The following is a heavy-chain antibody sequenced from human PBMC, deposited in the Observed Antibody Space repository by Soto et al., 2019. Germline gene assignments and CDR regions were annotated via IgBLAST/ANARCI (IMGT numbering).Heavy chain of an antibody. V-gene: IGHV4-34*01. D-gene: IGHD3-16*02. J-gene: IGHJ4*02. CDR2: INHSGST. CDR1: GGSFSGYY. Sequence: SETLSLTCAVYGGSFSGYYWSWIRQPPGKGLEWIGEINHSGSTNYNPSLKSRVTISVDTSKNQFSLKLSSVTAADTAVYYCARRVINDYVWGSYRSSSLFDYWGQGTLVTVSS. CDR3: ARRVINDYVWGSYRSSSLFDY.